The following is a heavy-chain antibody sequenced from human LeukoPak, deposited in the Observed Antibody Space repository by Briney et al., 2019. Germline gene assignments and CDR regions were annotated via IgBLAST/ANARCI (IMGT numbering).Heavy chain of an antibody. CDR1: ILTFSIFW. V-gene: IGHV3-74*01. CDR3: ATLDS. J-gene: IGHJ4*02. Sequence: PGGSLRLSCVLSILTFSIFWTHWGRHAPGMRLVVVSRISTDWRSTSYAAYTKGRYTISRENAKNTLYLQMNSLGAEDTAVYYCATLDSWGQGALVTVSS. CDR2: ISTDWRST.